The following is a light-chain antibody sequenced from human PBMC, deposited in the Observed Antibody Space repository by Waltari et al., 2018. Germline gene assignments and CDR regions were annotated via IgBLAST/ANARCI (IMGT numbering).Light chain of an antibody. V-gene: IGKV1-5*01. CDR2: DAS. Sequence: DIQMTQSPSTLSASEGDRVTITCRASHTINNYLAWYQQKPGKAPKLVIHDASSLESGGPSRFSGSGSGTEFTLTISSLQPDDFATYYCQQYDFYSLTFGGGTRVEIK. CDR1: HTINNY. CDR3: QQYDFYSLT. J-gene: IGKJ4*01.